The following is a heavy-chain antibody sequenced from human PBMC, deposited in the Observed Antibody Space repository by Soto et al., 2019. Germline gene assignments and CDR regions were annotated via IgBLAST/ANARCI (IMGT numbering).Heavy chain of an antibody. CDR3: ARDGAADGSGSYTVDP. CDR2: IWYDGSNK. V-gene: IGHV3-33*01. J-gene: IGHJ5*02. CDR1: GFTFSSYG. Sequence: QVQLVESRGGVVQPGRSLRLSCAASGFTFSSYGMHWVRQAPGKGLEWVAVIWYDGSNKYYADSVKGRFTISRDNSKNTLYLQMNSLRAEDTAVYYCARDGAADGSGSYTVDPWGQGTLVTVSS. D-gene: IGHD3-10*01.